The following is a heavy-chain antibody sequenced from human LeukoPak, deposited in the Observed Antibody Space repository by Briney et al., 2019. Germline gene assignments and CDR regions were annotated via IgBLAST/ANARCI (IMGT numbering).Heavy chain of an antibody. CDR1: GLNVYSSF. Sequence: GGSLRLSCEVFGLNVYSSFFNWVRQAPGKGLEWVSLFSTGGSTYYADSVKGRFTISRDNSKSTLYLQMNSLRVDDTAVYYCAKGAGYCSSISCSGYSGYDFRFDQWGQGTLVTVSS. V-gene: IGHV3-53*01. CDR2: FSTGGST. J-gene: IGHJ4*02. CDR3: AKGAGYCSSISCSGYSGYDFRFDQ. D-gene: IGHD2-2*01.